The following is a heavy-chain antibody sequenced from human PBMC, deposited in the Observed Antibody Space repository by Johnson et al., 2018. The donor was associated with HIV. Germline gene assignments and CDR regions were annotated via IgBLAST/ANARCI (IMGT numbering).Heavy chain of an antibody. D-gene: IGHD1-7*01. CDR1: GFTVSSNY. Sequence: VQLVESGGGVVQPGGSLRLSCAASGFTVSSNYMNWVRQAPGKGLEWVSVIYSGGSTYYADSVKGRCTISRDNSKNTLYLQMNSLRAEDTAVYYCARAGQLPEDAFDIWGQGTMVTVSS. CDR3: ARAGQLPEDAFDI. V-gene: IGHV3-66*01. J-gene: IGHJ3*02. CDR2: IYSGGST.